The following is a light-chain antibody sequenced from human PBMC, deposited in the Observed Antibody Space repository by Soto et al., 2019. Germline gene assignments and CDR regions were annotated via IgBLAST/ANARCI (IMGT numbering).Light chain of an antibody. CDR2: GAS. V-gene: IGKV3-15*01. J-gene: IGKJ4*01. Sequence: EIVMTQSPATLSVSPGERATLSCRVSQSVSANLAWYQQKPGQGPRLLIYGASTRATGIPARFSGSGSGTEFTLTISSLQSEDFAVYYCQHYYNWPLTFGGGTKVEIK. CDR1: QSVSAN. CDR3: QHYYNWPLT.